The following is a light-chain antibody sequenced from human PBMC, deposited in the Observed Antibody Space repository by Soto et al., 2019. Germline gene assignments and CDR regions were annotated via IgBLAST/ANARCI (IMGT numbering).Light chain of an antibody. J-gene: IGLJ3*02. V-gene: IGLV1-40*01. CDR2: GNR. CDR1: NSNLGAGYD. Sequence: QSVLTQPPSVSGAPGQRVTISCTGNNSNLGAGYDVHWYQQLPGAAPKLVIFGNRNRTSGVPERFSGSKSGTSASLAIAGLQAEDEADYYCQAYDYSLTASVFGGGTKLTVL. CDR3: QAYDYSLTASV.